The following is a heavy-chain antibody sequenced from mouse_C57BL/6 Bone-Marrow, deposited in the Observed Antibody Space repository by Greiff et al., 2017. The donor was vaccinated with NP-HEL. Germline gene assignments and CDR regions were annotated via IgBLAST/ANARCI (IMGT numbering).Heavy chain of an antibody. CDR1: GYTFTEYT. Sequence: QVQLQQSGAELVKPGASVKLSCKASGYTFTEYTIHWVKQRSGPGLAWIGWFYPGSGSIKYNEKFKDKATLTADKSSSTVYMDLIRLTSEDSAVYFCARHGDYFGSSYGYFDVWGTGTTVTVSS. V-gene: IGHV1-62-2*01. D-gene: IGHD1-1*01. CDR3: ARHGDYFGSSYGYFDV. J-gene: IGHJ1*03. CDR2: FYPGSGSI.